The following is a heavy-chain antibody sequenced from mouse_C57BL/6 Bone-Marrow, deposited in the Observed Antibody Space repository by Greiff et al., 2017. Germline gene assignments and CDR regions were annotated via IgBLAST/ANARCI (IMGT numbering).Heavy chain of an antibody. Sequence: QVQLQQPGAELVKPGASVRLSCKASGYTFTSYWMQWVKQRPGQGLEWIGEIDPSDSYTNYNQKFKGKATLTVDTSSRTAYMQLSSLTSEDSAVYYCARSNHWGQGTLVTVSA. CDR1: GYTFTSYW. CDR3: ARSNH. CDR2: IDPSDSYT. J-gene: IGHJ3*01. V-gene: IGHV1-50*01.